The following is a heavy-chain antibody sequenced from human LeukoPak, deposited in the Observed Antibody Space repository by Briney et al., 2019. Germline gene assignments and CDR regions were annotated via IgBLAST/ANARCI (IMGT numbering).Heavy chain of an antibody. CDR1: GYTFTSYG. Sequence: GASVKVSCKASGYTFTSYGISWVRQAPGQGLEWMGWISAYNGNTNYAQKLQGRVTMTTDTSTSTAYMEPRSLRSDDTAVYYCARYSYGTPWYYYYYMDVWGKGTTVTVSS. CDR3: ARYSYGTPWYYYYYMDV. J-gene: IGHJ6*03. D-gene: IGHD5-18*01. V-gene: IGHV1-18*01. CDR2: ISAYNGNT.